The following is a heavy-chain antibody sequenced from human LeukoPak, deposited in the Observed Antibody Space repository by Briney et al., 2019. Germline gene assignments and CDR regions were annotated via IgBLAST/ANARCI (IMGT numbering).Heavy chain of an antibody. CDR2: IYTSGCT. V-gene: IGHV4-4*07. CDR1: GGSISRFY. J-gene: IGHJ6*03. D-gene: IGHD2-8*01. CDR3: VIQSYGNNGVCYTEEGEFYYYMDV. Sequence: SETLSLTCTVSGGSISRFYWNWMRQPAGKGLEWIGRIYTSGCTTYKPSLNSGVTISEDKSKNQVSLKLASVTAADTAVYYCVIQSYGNNGVCYTEEGEFYYYMDVWGKGTTVTVSS.